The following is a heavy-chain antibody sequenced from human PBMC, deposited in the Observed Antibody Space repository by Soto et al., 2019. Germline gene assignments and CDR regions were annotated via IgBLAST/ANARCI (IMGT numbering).Heavy chain of an antibody. Sequence: ASVKVSCKASGYTFTSYDINWVRQATGQGLEWMGWMNPNSGNTGYAQKFQGRVTMTRNTSISTAYMELSSLRSEDTAVYYCARVGTYYDFWSGYYTASGLDYWGQGTLVTVSS. D-gene: IGHD3-3*01. CDR2: MNPNSGNT. V-gene: IGHV1-8*01. J-gene: IGHJ4*02. CDR3: ARVGTYYDFWSGYYTASGLDY. CDR1: GYTFTSYD.